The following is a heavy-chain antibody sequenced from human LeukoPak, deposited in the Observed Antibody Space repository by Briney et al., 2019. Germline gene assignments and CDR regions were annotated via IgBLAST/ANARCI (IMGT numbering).Heavy chain of an antibody. CDR3: ASLTNHYYYYMDV. J-gene: IGHJ6*03. CDR1: GGYISSQY. V-gene: IGHV4-59*11. D-gene: IGHD1/OR15-1a*01. CDR2: IYYNGNT. Sequence: SETLSLTCTVSGGYISSQYWSWIRQPPGKGLEWIGYIYYNGNTDYNPSLKSRVTISVDTSKNQFSLKLSSVTAADTAVYYCASLTNHYYYYMDVWGKGTTVTVSS.